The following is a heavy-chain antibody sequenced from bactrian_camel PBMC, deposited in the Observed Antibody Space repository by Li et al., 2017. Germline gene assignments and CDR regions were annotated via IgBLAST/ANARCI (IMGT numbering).Heavy chain of an antibody. D-gene: IGHD2*01. V-gene: IGHV3S6*01. J-gene: IGHJ4*01. CDR2: IYTHDGRT. Sequence: HVQLVESGGGLVQPGGSLRLSCASSGFSFSRYWMYWVRQAPGKGLEWVSSIYTHDGRTYYADSVKGRFTSSRDNTKNTLYLQMNSLKPEDTAMYYCAADRFCSGSYYWGQGTQVTVS. CDR1: GFSFSRYW. CDR3: AADRFCSGSYY.